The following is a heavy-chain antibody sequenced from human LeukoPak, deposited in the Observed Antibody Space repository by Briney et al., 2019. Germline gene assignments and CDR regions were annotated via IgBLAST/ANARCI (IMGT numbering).Heavy chain of an antibody. CDR2: IYYSGST. V-gene: IGHV4-39*01. Sequence: SETLSLTCTVSGGSISSSSYYWGWIRQPPGKGLEWIGSIYYSGSTYYNPSLKSRVTISVDTSKNQFSLKLSSVTAADTAVYYCARGLQSVAGFGYWGQGTLVTVSS. CDR3: ARGLQSVAGFGY. D-gene: IGHD6-19*01. CDR1: GGSISSSSYY. J-gene: IGHJ4*02.